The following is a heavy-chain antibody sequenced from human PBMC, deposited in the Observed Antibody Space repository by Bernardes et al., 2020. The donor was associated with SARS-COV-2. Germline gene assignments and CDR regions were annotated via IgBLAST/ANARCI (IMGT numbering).Heavy chain of an antibody. CDR2: IYWDDDK. CDR3: AHHRDYDSSGYYRRYWYFDL. CDR1: GFSLSTSGVG. J-gene: IGHJ2*01. V-gene: IGHV2-5*02. Sequence: SGPTLVKPTQTLTLTCTFSGFSLSTSGVGVGWIRQPPGKALEWLALIYWDDDKRYSPSLKSRLTITKDTSKNQVVLTMTNMDPVDTATYYCAHHRDYDSSGYYRRYWYFDLWGRGTLVTVSS. D-gene: IGHD3-22*01.